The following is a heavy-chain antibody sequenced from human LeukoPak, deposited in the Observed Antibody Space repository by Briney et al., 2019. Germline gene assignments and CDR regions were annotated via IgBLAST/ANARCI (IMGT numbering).Heavy chain of an antibody. V-gene: IGHV3-21*01. D-gene: IGHD1-14*01. Sequence: GGSLRLSCAASGFTFSGYSMSWIRQAPGKGLEWVSSISGDGRYLYYADSVRGRFTISRDNAKNSLYLQMNSLRAEDTAVYYCARVANHFDYWGQGTLVTVSS. CDR3: ARVANHFDY. CDR1: GFTFSGYS. J-gene: IGHJ4*02. CDR2: ISGDGRYL.